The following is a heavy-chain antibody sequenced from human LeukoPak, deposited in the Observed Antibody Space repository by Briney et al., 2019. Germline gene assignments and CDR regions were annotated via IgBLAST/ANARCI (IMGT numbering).Heavy chain of an antibody. Sequence: SETLSLTGTVSGGSISSSIYYWGWIRQPPGKGLEWIGSIYYSGSTYYNPSLKSRVTISVDTSKNQFSLKLSTVTAADTAVYYCARQGVAVAASFDYWGQGTLVTVSS. CDR1: GGSISSSIYY. V-gene: IGHV4-39*01. CDR3: ARQGVAVAASFDY. CDR2: IYYSGST. J-gene: IGHJ4*02. D-gene: IGHD6-19*01.